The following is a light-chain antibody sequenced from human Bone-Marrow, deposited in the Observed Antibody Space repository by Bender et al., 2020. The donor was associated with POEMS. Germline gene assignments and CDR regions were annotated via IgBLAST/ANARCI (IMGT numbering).Light chain of an antibody. CDR2: EVI. V-gene: IGLV2-23*02. J-gene: IGLJ1*01. CDR1: SNDVGTYKL. Sequence: QSAMTQPASVSGSPGQSITISCTGTSNDVGTYKLVSWYQQHPGKAPKLMIFEVIKRPSGVSNRFSGSKSGNTASLTVSGLQAEDEADYYCSSYALSGAYIFGTGTKVTVL. CDR3: SSYALSGAYI.